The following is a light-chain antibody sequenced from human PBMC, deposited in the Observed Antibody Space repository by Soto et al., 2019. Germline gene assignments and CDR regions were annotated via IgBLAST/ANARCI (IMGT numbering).Light chain of an antibody. V-gene: IGKV1-5*03. J-gene: IGKJ2*01. CDR1: QIITNW. Sequence: DIQMTQSPSTLSASVGDRVTITCRASQIITNWLAWYQQKPGKAPNLLIYKASSLESGVPSRFSGSGSGTKFTLTIRSLQPDDFATYYCQQYNSYPYTFGQGTKLEIK. CDR2: KAS. CDR3: QQYNSYPYT.